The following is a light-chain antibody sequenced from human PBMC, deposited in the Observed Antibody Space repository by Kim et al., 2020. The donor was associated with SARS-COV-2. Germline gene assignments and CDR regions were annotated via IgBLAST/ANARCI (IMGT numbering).Light chain of an antibody. CDR3: QAWVSSTPVV. V-gene: IGLV3-1*01. CDR2: QDS. J-gene: IGLJ2*01. CDR1: KLGDKY. Sequence: SYELTQPPSVSVSPGQTASITCSGDKLGDKYACWYQQKPGQSPVLVIYQDSKRPSGIPERFSGSNSGNTATLTISGTQAMDEADYYCQAWVSSTPVVFGG.